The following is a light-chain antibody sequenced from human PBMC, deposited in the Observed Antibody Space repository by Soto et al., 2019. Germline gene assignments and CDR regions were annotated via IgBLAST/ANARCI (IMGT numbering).Light chain of an antibody. V-gene: IGKV3-20*01. J-gene: IGKJ1*01. Sequence: EIVLTQSPGTLSLSPGERATLSCRASQNVNNDFLAWYQQKPGQAPRLLIYGASFRATGIPDRFSGSGSATDFTLTISRLEPEDFAVYYCQQYVTSPQTFGQGTKVEIK. CDR1: QNVNNDF. CDR2: GAS. CDR3: QQYVTSPQT.